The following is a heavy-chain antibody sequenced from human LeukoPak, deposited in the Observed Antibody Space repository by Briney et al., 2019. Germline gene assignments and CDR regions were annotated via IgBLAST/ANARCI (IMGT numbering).Heavy chain of an antibody. Sequence: ASVKVSCKASGYTFTSYGISWVRQAPGQGLEWMGWISAYNGNTNYAQKLQGRVTMTTDTSTSTAYMELRSRRSDDTAVYYCARDSSGYSNDAFHIWGQGTMITVSS. CDR2: ISAYNGNT. CDR1: GYTFTSYG. D-gene: IGHD3-22*01. V-gene: IGHV1-18*01. J-gene: IGHJ3*02. CDR3: ARDSSGYSNDAFHI.